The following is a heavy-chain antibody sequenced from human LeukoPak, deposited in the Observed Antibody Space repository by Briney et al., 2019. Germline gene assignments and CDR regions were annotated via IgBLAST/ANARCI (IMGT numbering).Heavy chain of an antibody. J-gene: IGHJ4*02. D-gene: IGHD2/OR15-2a*01. CDR3: ARQGSFLDY. CDR2: TYYRSKWYN. CDR1: GDSVSSNSAT. V-gene: IGHV6-1*01. Sequence: SQTLSLTCAISGDSVSSNSATWNWIRQSPSSGLEWLGRTYYRSKWYNVYAVSVESRITINPDTSKNQFSLHLNSVTPEDTGVYYCARQGSFLDYWGRGSLVTVSS.